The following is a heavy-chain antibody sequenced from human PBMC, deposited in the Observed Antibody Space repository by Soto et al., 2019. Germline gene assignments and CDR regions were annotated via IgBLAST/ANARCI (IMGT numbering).Heavy chain of an antibody. Sequence: SVKVSCKASGGTFSSYRINWLRQAPGQGLEWVGGIVPIFRTADYAQKFQGRVTITADESARTSYMELRSLKSQDTAVYYCVRDSGAKLSSSWGQGTLVTVSS. CDR3: VRDSGAKLSSS. J-gene: IGHJ4*02. D-gene: IGHD6-13*01. CDR1: GGTFSSYR. V-gene: IGHV1-69*13. CDR2: IVPIFRTA.